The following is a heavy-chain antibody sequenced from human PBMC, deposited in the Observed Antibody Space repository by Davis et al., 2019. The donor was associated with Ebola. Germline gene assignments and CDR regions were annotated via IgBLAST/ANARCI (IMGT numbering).Heavy chain of an antibody. CDR2: LGLSADT. CDR1: GFVFSSYV. CDR3: ARGGYYDSSGYSHAAFDI. Sequence: GGSLRLSCAASGFVFSSYVMSWVRQAPGKGLEWVSTLGLSADTYYADSVKGRFTISRDNAKNSLYLQMNSLRAEDTAVYHCARGGYYDSSGYSHAAFDIWGQGTMVTVSS. J-gene: IGHJ3*02. V-gene: IGHV3-21*01. D-gene: IGHD3-22*01.